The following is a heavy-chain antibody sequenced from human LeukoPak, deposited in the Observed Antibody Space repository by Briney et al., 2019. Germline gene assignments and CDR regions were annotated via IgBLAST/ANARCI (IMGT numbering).Heavy chain of an antibody. D-gene: IGHD3-10*01. CDR1: GGSVSSGSYY. Sequence: SQTLSLTCTVSGGSVSSGSYYWSWIRQPPGKGLEWIGYIYYSGSANYNPSLKSRVTISVDTSKNQFSLKLSSVTAADTAVYYCARSYGSGNYFDYWGQGTLVTVSS. CDR3: ARSYGSGNYFDY. J-gene: IGHJ4*02. CDR2: IYYSGSA. V-gene: IGHV4-61*01.